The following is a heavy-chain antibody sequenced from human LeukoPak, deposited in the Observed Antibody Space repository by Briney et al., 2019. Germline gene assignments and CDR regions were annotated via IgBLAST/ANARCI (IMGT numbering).Heavy chain of an antibody. V-gene: IGHV3-20*04. J-gene: IGHJ4*02. CDR1: GFTFDDYG. CDR2: INWNGGST. Sequence: PGGSLRLSCAASGFTFDDYGMSWVRQAPGKGLGWVSGINWNGGSTGYADSVKGRFTISRDNAKNSLYLQMNSLRAEDTALYYWARVREIVAVTCFDYWGQGNLVTVSS. D-gene: IGHD3-22*01. CDR3: ARVREIVAVTCFDY.